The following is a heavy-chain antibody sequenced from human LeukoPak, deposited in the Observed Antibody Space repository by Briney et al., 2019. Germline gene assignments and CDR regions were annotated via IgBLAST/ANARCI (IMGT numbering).Heavy chain of an antibody. CDR3: ARGSSSGWYGGWFDP. CDR2: IYYSGST. Sequence: PETLSLTCTVSGGSISSSSYYWGWIRQPPGKGLEWIGSIYYSGSTYYNPSLKSRVTISVDTSKNQFSLKLSSVTAADTAVYYCARGSSSGWYGGWFDPWGQGTLVTVSS. D-gene: IGHD6-19*01. CDR1: GGSISSSSYY. V-gene: IGHV4-39*01. J-gene: IGHJ5*02.